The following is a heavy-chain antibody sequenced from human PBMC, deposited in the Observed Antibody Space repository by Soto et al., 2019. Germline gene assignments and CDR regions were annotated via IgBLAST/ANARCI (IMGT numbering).Heavy chain of an antibody. CDR1: GGSISSGGYY. D-gene: IGHD6-13*01. CDR3: ARAEKQLPPNWFDP. J-gene: IGHJ5*02. Sequence: SETLSLTCTVSGGSISSGGYYWSWIRQHPGKGLEWIGYIYYSGSTHYNPSLKSRVTISVDTSKNQFSLKLSSVTAADTAVYYCARAEKQLPPNWFDPWGQGTLVTVSS. CDR2: IYYSGST. V-gene: IGHV4-31*03.